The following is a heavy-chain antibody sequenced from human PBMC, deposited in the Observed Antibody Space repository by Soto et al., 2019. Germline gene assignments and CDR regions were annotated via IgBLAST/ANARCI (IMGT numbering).Heavy chain of an antibody. J-gene: IGHJ6*02. D-gene: IGHD5-12*01. Sequence: TSETLSLTCPVYGGSFSGYYWSWIRQPPGKGLEWIGEINHSGSTNYNPSLKSRVTISVDTSKNQFSLRLSSVTAADTAVYYCARGRGYSRQYYYYYGMDVWGQGTTVTVSS. CDR1: GGSFSGYY. CDR2: INHSGST. CDR3: ARGRGYSRQYYYYYGMDV. V-gene: IGHV4-34*01.